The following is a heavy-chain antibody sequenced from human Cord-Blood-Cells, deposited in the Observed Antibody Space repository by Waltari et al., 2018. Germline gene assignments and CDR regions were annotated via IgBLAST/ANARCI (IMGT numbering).Heavy chain of an antibody. CDR2: INTNPGNP. D-gene: IGHD7-27*01. CDR1: GYTFTSYA. J-gene: IGHJ4*02. V-gene: IGHV7-4-1*02. CDR3: ARVELGIFDY. Sequence: VQLVQSGPELKKPGASAKVSCKASGYTFTSYAMNWMQQSPGQGLEWMGWINTNPGNPTYAQGFTGRFVFSLDTSVSTAYLQISSLKAEDTAVYYCARVELGIFDYWGQGTLVTVSS.